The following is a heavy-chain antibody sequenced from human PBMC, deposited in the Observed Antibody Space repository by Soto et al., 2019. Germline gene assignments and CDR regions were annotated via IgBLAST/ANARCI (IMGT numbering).Heavy chain of an antibody. V-gene: IGHV3-48*02. CDR1: GFTFSTYN. Sequence: GGSLRLSCAASGFTFSTYNMNWVRQAPGKGLEWVSYISSSSGTMYYADSVKGRFTISRANAKNSLYLQMISLRDEDTAVYYCARSVSGSWYFDYWGQGTLVTVSS. CDR2: ISSSSGTM. CDR3: ARSVSGSWYFDY. D-gene: IGHD6-13*01. J-gene: IGHJ4*02.